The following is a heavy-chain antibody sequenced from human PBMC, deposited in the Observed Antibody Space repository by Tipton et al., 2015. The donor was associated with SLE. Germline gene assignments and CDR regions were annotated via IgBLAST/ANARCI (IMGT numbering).Heavy chain of an antibody. J-gene: IGHJ4*02. CDR2: IKQDGREK. V-gene: IGHV3-7*03. Sequence: GSLRLSCVASGFTFKIYWMSWVRQAPGKGLEGVANIKQDGREKYYVDSVKGRFTISRDNAKNSIYLQMNNLRAEDTAVYYCGRADYYDSRNYRREEYWGQGTLVTVSS. D-gene: IGHD3-22*01. CDR1: GFTFKIYW. CDR3: GRADYYDSRNYRREEY.